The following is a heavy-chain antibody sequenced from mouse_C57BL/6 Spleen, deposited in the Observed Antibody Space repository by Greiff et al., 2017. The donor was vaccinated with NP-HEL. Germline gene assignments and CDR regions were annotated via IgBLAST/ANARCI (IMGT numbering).Heavy chain of an antibody. CDR2: IDPSDSYT. D-gene: IGHD1-1*01. V-gene: IGHV1-69*02. Sequence: QVQLQQPGTELVKPGASVKLSCKASGYTFTSYWMHWVKQRPGQGLEWIGEIDPSDSYTNYNQKFKGKATLTVDTSSSTAYMQLSSLTSEDSAVYYCARGGYYGSSDWYFDVWGTGTTVTVSS. CDR1: GYTFTSYW. J-gene: IGHJ1*03. CDR3: ARGGYYGSSDWYFDV.